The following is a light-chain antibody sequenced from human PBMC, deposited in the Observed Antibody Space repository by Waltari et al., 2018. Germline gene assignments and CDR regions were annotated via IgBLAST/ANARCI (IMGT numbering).Light chain of an antibody. CDR2: DDN. Sequence: QSVLTQPTSVSAAPGQKVTISCSGSSSNIGSNLASWYHHAPGTVPKLLVYDDNGRPSGIPDRFSGSKSGASATLDITGLLTGDEADYYCGVWDTDLSAVVFGGGTKVTVL. V-gene: IGLV1-51*01. J-gene: IGLJ3*02. CDR3: GVWDTDLSAVV. CDR1: SSNIGSNL.